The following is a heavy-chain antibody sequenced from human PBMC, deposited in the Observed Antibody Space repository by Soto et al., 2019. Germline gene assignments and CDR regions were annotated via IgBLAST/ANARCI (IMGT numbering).Heavy chain of an antibody. J-gene: IGHJ4*02. Sequence: GGSLRLSCAASGFSVRSSHMSWVRQAPGKGLEWVGRIKSRTDGGTTDYAAPVKGRFIISRDDSKNTLYLQLNSLKTEDTAVYYCTTGPRWGQGTLVTVSS. CDR3: TTGPR. CDR1: GFSVRSSH. CDR2: IKSRTDGGTT. V-gene: IGHV3-15*01.